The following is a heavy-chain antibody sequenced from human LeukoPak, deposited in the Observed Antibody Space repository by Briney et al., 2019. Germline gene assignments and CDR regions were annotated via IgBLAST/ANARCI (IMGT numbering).Heavy chain of an antibody. V-gene: IGHV4-59*08. CDR1: GGSISSHY. D-gene: IGHD1-26*01. CDR3: ARRIGGSLSYDY. CDR2: IYYSGST. Sequence: PSETLSLTCTVSGGSISSHYWSWIRQPPGKGLEWIGYIYYSGSTNCNPSLKSRVTISVDTSKNQFSLKLSSVTAADTAVYYCARRIGGSLSYDYWGQGTLVTVSS. J-gene: IGHJ4*02.